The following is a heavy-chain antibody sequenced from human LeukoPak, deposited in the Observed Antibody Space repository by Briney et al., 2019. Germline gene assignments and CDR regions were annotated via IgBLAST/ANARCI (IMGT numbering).Heavy chain of an antibody. D-gene: IGHD5-24*01. Sequence: GGSLRLSCAASGFTFSRYAMSWVRQAPGKGLEWVSAISGSGFTYYADSVKGRFTISRDNSKNTLYLQMNSLRAEDTAVYYCAKEVDGYTNYWGQGTLVPVSS. CDR2: ISGSGFT. CDR3: AKEVDGYTNY. CDR1: GFTFSRYA. J-gene: IGHJ4*02. V-gene: IGHV3-23*01.